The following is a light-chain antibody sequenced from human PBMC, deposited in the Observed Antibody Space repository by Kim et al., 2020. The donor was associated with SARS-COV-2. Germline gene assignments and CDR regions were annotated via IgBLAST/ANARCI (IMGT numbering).Light chain of an antibody. V-gene: IGLV2-8*01. CDR1: SSDVGRYNY. Sequence: GQSVNISCTGTSSDVGRYNYISWYQHHPGKAPKLMIYDVTKRPTGVPDRFSGSKSGNTASLTVSGLQAEDEADYYCSSYAGSNDLVFGGGTQLTVL. CDR2: DVT. CDR3: SSYAGSNDLV. J-gene: IGLJ2*01.